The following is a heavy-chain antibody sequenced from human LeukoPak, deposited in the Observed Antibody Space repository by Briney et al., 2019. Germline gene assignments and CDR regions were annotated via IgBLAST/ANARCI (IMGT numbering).Heavy chain of an antibody. D-gene: IGHD1-1*01. Sequence: GGSLRLSCAASGFTFDDYAMHWVRQAPGKGLEWVSGISWNSGSIGYADSVKGRFTISRGNAKNSLYLQMNSLRAEDTALYYCAKDPTADDIGYFDYWGQGTLVTVSS. CDR2: ISWNSGSI. CDR3: AKDPTADDIGYFDY. CDR1: GFTFDDYA. V-gene: IGHV3-9*01. J-gene: IGHJ4*02.